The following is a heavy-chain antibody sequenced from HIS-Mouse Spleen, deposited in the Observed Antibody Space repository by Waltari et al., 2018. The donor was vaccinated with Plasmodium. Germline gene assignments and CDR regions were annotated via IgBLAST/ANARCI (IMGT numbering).Heavy chain of an antibody. CDR3: TTGLGAFDI. J-gene: IGHJ3*02. CDR1: GFTFSNAW. CDR2: IKSKTDDVTT. Sequence: EVQLVESGGGLVKPGGSLRLSCAASGFTFSNAWMRWVRQAPGEGVEWVCRIKSKTDDVTTDYAAPGKGRFTISRDDSKNTLYLQMNSLKTEDTAVYYCTTGLGAFDIWGQGTMVTVSS. V-gene: IGHV3-15*01.